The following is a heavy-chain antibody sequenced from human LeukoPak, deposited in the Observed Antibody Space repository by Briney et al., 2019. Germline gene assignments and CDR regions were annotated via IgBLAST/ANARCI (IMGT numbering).Heavy chain of an antibody. CDR1: GYSFTSYW. D-gene: IGHD5-18*01. J-gene: IGHJ4*02. Sequence: RGESLKISCQGSGYSFTSYWIGWVRQMPGKGLEWMGIIYPGDSDTKYRPSFQGQVTISADKSISTAYLQWSSLKASDTAMYYCARSGYSYVYGYYFDYWGQGTLVTVSS. V-gene: IGHV5-51*01. CDR3: ARSGYSYVYGYYFDY. CDR2: IYPGDSDT.